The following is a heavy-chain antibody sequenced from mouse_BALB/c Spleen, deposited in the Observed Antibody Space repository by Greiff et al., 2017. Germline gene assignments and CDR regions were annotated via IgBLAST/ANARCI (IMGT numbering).Heavy chain of an antibody. V-gene: IGHV1-67*01. Sequence: VKLMESGPELVRPGVSVKISCKGSSYTFTDYAMHWVKQSHAKSLEWIGVISTYYGNTNYNQKFKGKATMTVDKSSSTAYMELARLTSEDSAVYYCARGGGNFYYAMDYWGQGTSVTVSS. J-gene: IGHJ4*01. CDR1: SYTFTDYA. CDR3: ARGGGNFYYAMDY. D-gene: IGHD2-1*01. CDR2: ISTYYGNT.